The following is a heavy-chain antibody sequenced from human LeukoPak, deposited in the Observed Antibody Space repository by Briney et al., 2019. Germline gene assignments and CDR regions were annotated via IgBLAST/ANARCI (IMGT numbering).Heavy chain of an antibody. CDR2: IYYSGST. CDR3: ARGGRASPLDY. Sequence: SETLSLTCTVSGGSISSYYWSWIRQPPGKGLEWIGYIYYSGSTNYNPSLKSRVTISVDTSKNQFSLKLSSVTAADTAVYYCARGGRASPLDYWGQGTLVTVSS. CDR1: GGSISSYY. J-gene: IGHJ4*02. V-gene: IGHV4-59*01. D-gene: IGHD1-26*01.